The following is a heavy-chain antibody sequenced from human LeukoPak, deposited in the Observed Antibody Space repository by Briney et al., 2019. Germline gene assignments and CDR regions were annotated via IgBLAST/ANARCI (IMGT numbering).Heavy chain of an antibody. Sequence: ASVKVSCKASGYTFTSYGISWVRQAPGQGLEWMGWINPDNGDTNYAQKFQGRVTMTRDTSISTAYMELSRLRSDDTAVFYCARGPSGWYFDLWGRGTLVTVSS. J-gene: IGHJ2*01. V-gene: IGHV1-2*02. CDR2: INPDNGDT. CDR1: GYTFTSYG. D-gene: IGHD1-26*01. CDR3: ARGPSGWYFDL.